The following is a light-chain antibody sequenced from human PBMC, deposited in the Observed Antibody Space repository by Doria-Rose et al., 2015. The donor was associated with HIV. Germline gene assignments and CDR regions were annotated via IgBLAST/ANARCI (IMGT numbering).Light chain of an antibody. J-gene: IGLJ3*02. CDR1: SRDVGGYNR. Sequence: TGTSRDVGGYNRVSWYQQHPGKAPKLMIYEVSQRPSGVPDRFSGSKSGNTASLTVSGLQADDEADYYCSSYADNRWVFGGGTKLTVL. CDR3: SSYADNRWV. CDR2: EVS. V-gene: IGLV2-8*01.